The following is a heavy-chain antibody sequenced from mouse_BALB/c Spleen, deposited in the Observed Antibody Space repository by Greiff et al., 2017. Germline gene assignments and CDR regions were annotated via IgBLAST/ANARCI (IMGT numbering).Heavy chain of an antibody. J-gene: IGHJ4*01. CDR2: ISSGGSYT. D-gene: IGHD2-1*01. CDR1: GFTFSSYT. Sequence: DVKLVESGGGLVKPGGSLKLSCAASGFTFSSYTMSWVRQTPEKRLEWVATISSGGSYTYYPDSVKGRFTISRDNAKNTLYLQMSSLKSEDTAMYYCTREEGNSYAMDYWGQGTSVTVSS. V-gene: IGHV5-6-4*01. CDR3: TREEGNSYAMDY.